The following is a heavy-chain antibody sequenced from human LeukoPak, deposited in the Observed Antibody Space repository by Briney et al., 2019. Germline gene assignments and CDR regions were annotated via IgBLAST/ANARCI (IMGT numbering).Heavy chain of an antibody. Sequence: ASVKVSCKASGYTFTSHGINWVRQAPGQGLEWLGWISGYNGNTEYAQKFQGRVTMTTNRSTETVYLELRSLRSDDTAVYYCARDTYGSGSSEADWFDPWGQGTLVTVSS. J-gene: IGHJ5*02. CDR1: GYTFTSHG. D-gene: IGHD3-10*01. CDR3: ARDTYGSGSSEADWFDP. V-gene: IGHV1-18*01. CDR2: ISGYNGNT.